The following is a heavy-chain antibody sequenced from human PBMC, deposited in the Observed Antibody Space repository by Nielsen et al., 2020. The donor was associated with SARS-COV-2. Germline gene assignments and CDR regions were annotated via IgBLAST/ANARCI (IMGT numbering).Heavy chain of an antibody. J-gene: IGHJ4*02. V-gene: IGHV3-21*05. Sequence: GGSLRLSCAASGFTFSSYSMNWVRQAPGKGLEWVSYISSSSSYIYYADSVKGRFTISRDNAKNSLYLQMNSLRAEDTAVYYCARAHYGDYLRYFDYWGQGTLVTVSS. D-gene: IGHD4-17*01. CDR3: ARAHYGDYLRYFDY. CDR2: ISSSSSYI. CDR1: GFTFSSYS.